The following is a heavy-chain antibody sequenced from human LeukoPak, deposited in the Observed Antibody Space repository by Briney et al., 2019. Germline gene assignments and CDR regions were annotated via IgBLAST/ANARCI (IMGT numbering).Heavy chain of an antibody. CDR1: GFTFSSYS. D-gene: IGHD2-2*02. Sequence: GGSLRLSCAASGFTFSSYSMNWVRQAAGKGLEWVSSISSSSSYIYYADSVKGRFTISRDNPKNSLYLQIKSLRDEDTAVYYCARDCSSTSCYTSGGDYWGQGTLVTVSS. CDR2: ISSSSSYI. CDR3: ARDCSSTSCYTSGGDY. J-gene: IGHJ4*02. V-gene: IGHV3-21*01.